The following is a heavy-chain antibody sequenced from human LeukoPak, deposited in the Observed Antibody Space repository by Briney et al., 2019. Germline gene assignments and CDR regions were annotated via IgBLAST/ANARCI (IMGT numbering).Heavy chain of an antibody. CDR2: FYISGFT. Sequence: SETLSLTCTVSGESITSGQYYWSCIRQSAVKGLEWIGRFYISGFTNYNPSLKSRVTISLDRSRNQFFLNLTSVTAADTAVYYCARDDYGDSFQLWGQGTLVTVSS. CDR1: GESITSGQYY. CDR3: ARDDYGDSFQL. V-gene: IGHV4-61*02. D-gene: IGHD4-17*01. J-gene: IGHJ1*01.